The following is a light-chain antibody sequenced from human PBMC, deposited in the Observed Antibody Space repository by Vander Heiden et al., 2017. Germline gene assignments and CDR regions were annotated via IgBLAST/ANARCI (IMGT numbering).Light chain of an antibody. CDR3: QQYYSTPLT. J-gene: IGKJ4*01. CDR2: WAS. Sequence: DIVMTQSPASLAVSLGERATINCKSSQSVVYSSNNKNYLAWYQQKPGQPPKLLIYWASTRESGVPDRFSGSGSGSDFTLTISSLQAEDVAVYYCQQYYSTPLTFGGGTKVEI. CDR1: QSVVYSSNNKNY. V-gene: IGKV4-1*01.